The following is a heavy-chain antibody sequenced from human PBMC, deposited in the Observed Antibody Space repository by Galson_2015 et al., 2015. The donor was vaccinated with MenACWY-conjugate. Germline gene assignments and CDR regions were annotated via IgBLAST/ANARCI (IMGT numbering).Heavy chain of an antibody. V-gene: IGHV3-23*01. CDR2: ISASGGST. D-gene: IGHD6-6*01. Sequence: SLRLSCAASGFSFRSNAMSWVRQVPGKGLEWVSAISASGGSTYYPDYAKGRFTISRDNSKNTLFLEMNSLRGEDTALYYCVKERGSLSHNYYFYFMDVWGKGTTVTVS. J-gene: IGHJ6*03. CDR1: GFSFRSNA. CDR3: VKERGSLSHNYYFYFMDV.